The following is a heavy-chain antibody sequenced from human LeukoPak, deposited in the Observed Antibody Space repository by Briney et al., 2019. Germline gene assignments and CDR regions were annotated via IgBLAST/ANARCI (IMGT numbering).Heavy chain of an antibody. CDR1: GFTFSNYG. V-gene: IGHV3-7*01. CDR2: IKQDRSEK. D-gene: IGHD5-12*01. Sequence: GGSLRLSCAASGFTFSNYGMHWVRQAPGKGLEWVANIKQDRSEKYYVDSVKGRFTISRDNAKNSLYLQMNSLRAEDTAVYYCARVVGGYSGYYFDYWGQGTLVTVSS. CDR3: ARVVGGYSGYYFDY. J-gene: IGHJ4*02.